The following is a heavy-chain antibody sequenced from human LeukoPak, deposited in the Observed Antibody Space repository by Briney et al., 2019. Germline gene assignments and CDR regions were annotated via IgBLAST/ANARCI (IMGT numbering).Heavy chain of an antibody. CDR2: ISGSGGST. CDR1: GFTFSSYA. CDR3: AKTAAARTYNFDT. Sequence: GGSLRLSCAASGFTFSSYAMSWVRQAPGKELEWVSAISGSGGSTYYADCVKGRFTISRDNSKNTLYLQMNSLRAEDTAVYYCAKTAAARTYNFDTSGQGTLVTVSS. J-gene: IGHJ4*02. V-gene: IGHV3-23*01. D-gene: IGHD6-13*01.